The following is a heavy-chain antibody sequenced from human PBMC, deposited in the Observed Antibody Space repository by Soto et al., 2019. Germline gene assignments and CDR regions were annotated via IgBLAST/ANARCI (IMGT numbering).Heavy chain of an antibody. J-gene: IGHJ5*02. D-gene: IGHD4-17*01. Sequence: XTLSLPFAIYGWSFSGYYWRWVPHPPGKGLEWIAAIHHSGSNNYTPSLKNRVTTSVATSKNQLSLKLSSVTAADTAVYYCARRLRWNNWFDPWGQGTLVTVSS. CDR3: ARRLRWNNWFDP. V-gene: IGHV4-34*01. CDR2: IHHSGSN. CDR1: GWSFSGYY.